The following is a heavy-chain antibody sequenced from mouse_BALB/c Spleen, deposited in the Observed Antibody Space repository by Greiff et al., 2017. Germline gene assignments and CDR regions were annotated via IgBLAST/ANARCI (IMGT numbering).Heavy chain of an antibody. J-gene: IGHJ4*01. CDR1: GYSITSDYA. Sequence: ESGPGLVKPSQSLSLTCTVTGYSITSDYAWNWIRQFPGNKLEWMGYISYSGSTSYNPSLKSRISITRDTSKNQFFLQLNSVTTEDTATYYCARRSPYYYGSSYGAMDYWGQGTSVTVSS. CDR2: ISYSGST. CDR3: ARRSPYYYGSSYGAMDY. D-gene: IGHD1-1*01. V-gene: IGHV3-2*02.